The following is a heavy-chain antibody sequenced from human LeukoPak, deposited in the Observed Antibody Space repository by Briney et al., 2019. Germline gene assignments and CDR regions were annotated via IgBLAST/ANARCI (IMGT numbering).Heavy chain of an antibody. Sequence: GGSLRLSCAVSGFTVSSNYMSWVRQAPGKGLEWVSYISSSGSTIYYADSVKGRFTISRDNAKKSLYLQMNSLRVEDTAVYYCARRYGGNSLDYWGQGTLVTVSS. CDR2: ISSSGSTI. V-gene: IGHV3-48*03. D-gene: IGHD4-23*01. CDR1: GFTVSSNY. CDR3: ARRYGGNSLDY. J-gene: IGHJ4*02.